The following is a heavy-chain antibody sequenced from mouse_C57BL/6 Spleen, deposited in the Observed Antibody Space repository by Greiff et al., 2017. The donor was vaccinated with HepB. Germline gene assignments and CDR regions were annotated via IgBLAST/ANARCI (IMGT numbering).Heavy chain of an antibody. D-gene: IGHD1-1*01. Sequence: EVKVVDSGGGLVKPGGSLKLSCAASGFTFSDYGMHWVRQAPEKGLEWVAYISSGSSTIYYADTVKGRFTISRDNDKNTLFLPLTSLRSEDTAMYYCAINYGSSYILAYWGQGTLVTVSA. V-gene: IGHV5-17*01. CDR1: GFTFSDYG. CDR3: AINYGSSYILAY. CDR2: ISSGSSTI. J-gene: IGHJ3*01.